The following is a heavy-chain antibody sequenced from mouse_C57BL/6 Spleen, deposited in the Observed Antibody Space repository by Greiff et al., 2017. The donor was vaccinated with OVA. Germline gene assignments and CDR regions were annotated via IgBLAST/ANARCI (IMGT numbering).Heavy chain of an antibody. CDR3: TRNYDYDDAVFDY. J-gene: IGHJ2*01. Sequence: VQLVESGAELVRPGASVTLSCKASGYTFTDYEMHWVKQTPVHGLEWIGAIDPETGGTAYNQKFKGKAILTADKSSSTAYMELRSLTSEDSAVYYCTRNYDYDDAVFDYWGQGTTLTVSS. V-gene: IGHV1-15*01. D-gene: IGHD2-4*01. CDR1: GYTFTDYE. CDR2: IDPETGGT.